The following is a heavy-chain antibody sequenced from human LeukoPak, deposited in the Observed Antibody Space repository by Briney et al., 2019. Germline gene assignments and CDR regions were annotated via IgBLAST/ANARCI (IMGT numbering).Heavy chain of an antibody. J-gene: IGHJ4*02. CDR3: ARGLGMWPYYYDSSGYYYDFDY. CDR2: ISAYNGNT. D-gene: IGHD3-22*01. CDR1: GYTFSSYG. V-gene: IGHV1-18*01. Sequence: ASVKVSCKASGYTFSSYGISWVRQAPGQGLEWMGWISAYNGNTNYAQKLQGRVTMTTDTSTSTAYMELRSLRSDDTAVYYCARGLGMWPYYYDSSGYYYDFDYWGQGTLVTVSS.